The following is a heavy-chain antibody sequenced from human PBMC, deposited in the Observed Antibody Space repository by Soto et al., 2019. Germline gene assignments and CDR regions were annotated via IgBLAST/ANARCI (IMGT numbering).Heavy chain of an antibody. V-gene: IGHV3-23*01. CDR3: ARAPPAYDFWSGYYYFDY. Sequence: PGGSLRLSCAVSGFTFSTYAMSWVRQAPGKGLEWVSAITASGGTPYYADSVKGRFTISRDNAKNSLYLQMNSLRAEDTAVYYCARAPPAYDFWSGYYYFDYWGQGTLVTVSS. CDR1: GFTFSTYA. J-gene: IGHJ4*02. CDR2: ITASGGTP. D-gene: IGHD3-3*01.